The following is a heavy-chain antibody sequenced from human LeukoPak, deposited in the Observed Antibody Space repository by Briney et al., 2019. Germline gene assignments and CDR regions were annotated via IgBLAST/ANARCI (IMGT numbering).Heavy chain of an antibody. Sequence: ASVKVSCKASGYTFTNYNIDWVRQATGQGPEWMGWMNPNSGNTGYAQEFQGRVTMTRDTSISTAYMELSSLRSEDTAVYYCARGGENSRYYYYYYMDVWGKGTTVTVSS. V-gene: IGHV1-8*01. D-gene: IGHD3-10*01. J-gene: IGHJ6*03. CDR3: ARGGENSRYYYYYYMDV. CDR1: GYTFTNYN. CDR2: MNPNSGNT.